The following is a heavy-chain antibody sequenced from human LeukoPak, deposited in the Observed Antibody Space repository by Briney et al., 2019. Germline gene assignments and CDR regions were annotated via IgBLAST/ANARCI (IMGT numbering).Heavy chain of an antibody. D-gene: IGHD1-26*01. CDR2: IYADGST. V-gene: IGHV3-74*01. Sequence: GGSLRLSCVASGFTLSGNSMNWARRAPGKGLVWVSSIYADGSTFYADSVKGRFTISRDDAKNTVYLLMNSLGGEDTASYFCTGSGGFSFWGQGTMVTVSS. J-gene: IGHJ3*01. CDR1: GFTLSGNS. CDR3: TGSGGFSF.